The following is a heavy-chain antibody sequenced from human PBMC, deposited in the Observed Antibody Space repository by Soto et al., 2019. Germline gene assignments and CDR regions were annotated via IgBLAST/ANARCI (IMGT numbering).Heavy chain of an antibody. Sequence: PGGSLRLSCVPSGFTFSAYAMSWVRQVPGRGLQWVAGVGGSDSDKHYADSVRGRFIVSRDNSNNILYLQMNSLRADDTAVYYCVKDATSFNSVWDPFDLWGQGTEVTVSS. CDR2: VGGSDSDK. CDR3: VKDATSFNSVWDPFDL. CDR1: GFTFSAYA. J-gene: IGHJ3*01. D-gene: IGHD6-19*01. V-gene: IGHV3-23*01.